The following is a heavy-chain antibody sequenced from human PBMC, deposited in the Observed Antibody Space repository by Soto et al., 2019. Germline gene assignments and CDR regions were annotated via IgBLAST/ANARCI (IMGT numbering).Heavy chain of an antibody. V-gene: IGHV1-58*01. CDR3: ARDSGAKLSSS. D-gene: IGHD6-13*01. CDR2: IAVGSGNT. Sequence: SVKVSCKASGFTFISSAVQWVRQARGQRLEWIGWIAVGSGNTNYAQKFQERVTITADESTRTVYMELSSLKSQDTALYYCARDSGAKLSSSWGQGTLVTVSS. J-gene: IGHJ4*02. CDR1: GFTFISSA.